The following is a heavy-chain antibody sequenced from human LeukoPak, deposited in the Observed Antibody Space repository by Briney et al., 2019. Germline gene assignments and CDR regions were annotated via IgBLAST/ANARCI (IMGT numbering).Heavy chain of an antibody. CDR1: GGSFSGYY. J-gene: IGHJ4*02. CDR2: INHSGRT. V-gene: IGHV4-34*01. CDR3: ARGGATPMVFPY. D-gene: IGHD5-18*01. Sequence: SETLSLTCAVYGGSFSGYYWSWIRQPPGKGLEWIGEINHSGRTNYNPSLKSRVAISVDTSKNQFSLMLTSATAADTAVFYCARGGATPMVFPYWGQGTLVTVSS.